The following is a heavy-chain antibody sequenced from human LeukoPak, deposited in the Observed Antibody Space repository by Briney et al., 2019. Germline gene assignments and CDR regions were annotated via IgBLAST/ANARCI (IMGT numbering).Heavy chain of an antibody. CDR3: ATGYSSGRTLDYYYGMDV. V-gene: IGHV1-24*01. Sequence: ASVKVSCKASGYTLTELSMHWVRQAPGKGLEWMGGFDPEDGETIYAQKFQGRVTMTEDTSTDTAYMELSSLRSEDTAVYYCATGYSSGRTLDYYYGMDVWGQGTTVTVSS. D-gene: IGHD6-19*01. CDR1: GYTLTELS. J-gene: IGHJ6*02. CDR2: FDPEDGET.